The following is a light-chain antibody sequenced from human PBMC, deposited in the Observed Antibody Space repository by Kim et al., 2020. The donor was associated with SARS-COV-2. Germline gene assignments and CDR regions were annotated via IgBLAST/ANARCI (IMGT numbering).Light chain of an antibody. J-gene: IGLJ3*02. CDR1: SSNIGSNY. V-gene: IGLV1-47*01. Sequence: QSVLTQPPSASGTPGQRVTISCSGSSSNIGSNYVYWYQQLPGTAPKLLIYRNNQRPSGVPDRFSGSKSGTSASLAISGPPSEDEADYYCAAWDDSLSGRVFGGGTKLTVL. CDR2: RNN. CDR3: AAWDDSLSGRV.